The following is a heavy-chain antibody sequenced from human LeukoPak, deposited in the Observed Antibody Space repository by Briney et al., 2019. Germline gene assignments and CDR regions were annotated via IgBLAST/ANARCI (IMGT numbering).Heavy chain of an antibody. CDR2: INHSGST. CDR1: GGSFSGYY. Sequence: EPSETLSLTCAVYGGSFSGYYWSWIRQPPGKGLEWIGEINHSGSTNYNPSLKSRVTISVDTSKNQFSLKLSSVTAADTAVYYCARGYYDYVWGSYRSYFDYWGQGTLVTVSS. D-gene: IGHD3-16*02. CDR3: ARGYYDYVWGSYRSYFDY. J-gene: IGHJ4*02. V-gene: IGHV4-34*01.